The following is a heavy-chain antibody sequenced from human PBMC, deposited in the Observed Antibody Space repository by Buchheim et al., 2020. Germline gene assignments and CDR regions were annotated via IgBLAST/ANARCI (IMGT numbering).Heavy chain of an antibody. CDR2: IIPILGIA. D-gene: IGHD2-2*01. V-gene: IGHV1-69*08. J-gene: IGHJ6*02. CDR3: ARENCSSTSCYEGGYYGMDV. CDR1: GGTFSSYT. Sequence: QVQLVQSGAEVKKPGSSVKVSCKASGGTFSSYTISWVRQAPGQGLEWMGRIIPILGIANYAQKFQGRVTITADKSTSTAYMELSSLRSEDTAVYYCARENCSSTSCYEGGYYGMDVWGQGTT.